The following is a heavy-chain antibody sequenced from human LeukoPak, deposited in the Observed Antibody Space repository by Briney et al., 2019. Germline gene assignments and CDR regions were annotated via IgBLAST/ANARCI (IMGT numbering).Heavy chain of an antibody. J-gene: IGHJ4*02. CDR1: GPTFSRSA. V-gene: IGHV1-69*05. D-gene: IGHD1-26*01. Sequence: SVKVSCKASGPTFSRSAISWVRQAPGQGLEWMGGVIPVLGTTNYAQKFQDRVSITTDESTSTAYMEVSSLRSVDTAVYYCARDDGSATLGFDSWGQGTLVTASS. CDR2: VIPVLGTT. CDR3: ARDDGSATLGFDS.